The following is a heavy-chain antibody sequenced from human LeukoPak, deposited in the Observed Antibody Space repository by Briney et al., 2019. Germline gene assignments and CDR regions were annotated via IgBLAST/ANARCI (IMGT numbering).Heavy chain of an antibody. CDR1: GFTFSSYS. Sequence: GGSLRLSCAASGFTFSSYSMNWVRQAPGKGLEWVSVISGSGGSTYYADSVKGRFTISRDNSKNTLYLQMNSLRAEDTAVYYCAKSTVFYGSGSYQIGFYFDYWGQGTLVTVSS. D-gene: IGHD3-10*01. CDR2: ISGSGGST. V-gene: IGHV3-23*01. J-gene: IGHJ4*02. CDR3: AKSTVFYGSGSYQIGFYFDY.